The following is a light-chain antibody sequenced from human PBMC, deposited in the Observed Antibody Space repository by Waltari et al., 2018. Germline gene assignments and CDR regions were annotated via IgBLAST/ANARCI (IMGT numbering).Light chain of an antibody. CDR1: QSLLHRTGYNY. CDR3: MQVLQTPYT. Sequence: EIVMTQSPLSLAVTPGEPASISCRSTQSLLHRTGYNYVDWYLQKPGQSPQLRIYLGSNRAPGVPDRLSGSGSGTDFTLHITRLEAEDVGVFYCMQVLQTPYTFGQGTKLEIK. V-gene: IGKV2-28*01. J-gene: IGKJ2*01. CDR2: LGS.